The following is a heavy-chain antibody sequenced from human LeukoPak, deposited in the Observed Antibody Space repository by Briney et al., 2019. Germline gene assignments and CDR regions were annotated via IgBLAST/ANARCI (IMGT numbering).Heavy chain of an antibody. CDR1: GGSIVSYY. J-gene: IGHJ4*02. V-gene: IGHV4-4*07. CDR2: IYTSGST. CDR3: ARMYYDILTGHNYFDY. D-gene: IGHD3-9*01. Sequence: SETLSLTCTVSGGSIVSYYWSWIRQPAGKGLEWIGRIYTSGSTNYNPSLKSRVTMSVDTSKNQFSLKLSSVTAADTAVYYCARMYYDILTGHNYFDYWGQGTLVTVSS.